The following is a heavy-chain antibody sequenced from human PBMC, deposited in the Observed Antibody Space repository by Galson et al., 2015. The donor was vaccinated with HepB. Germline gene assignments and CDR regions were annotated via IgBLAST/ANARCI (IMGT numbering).Heavy chain of an antibody. D-gene: IGHD3-22*01. Sequence: SLRLSCAASGFTFSSYSMNWVRQAPGKGLEWVSSISSSSSYIYYADSVKGRFTISRDNAKNSLYLQMNSLRAEDTAVYYCARETYYYDSSGYYGYFDYWGQGTLVTVSS. V-gene: IGHV3-21*01. J-gene: IGHJ4*02. CDR3: ARETYYYDSSGYYGYFDY. CDR2: ISSSSSYI. CDR1: GFTFSSYS.